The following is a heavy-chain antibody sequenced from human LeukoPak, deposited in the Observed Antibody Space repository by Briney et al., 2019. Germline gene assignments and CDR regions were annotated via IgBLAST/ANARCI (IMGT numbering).Heavy chain of an antibody. CDR3: ARARDGYNFWYFDY. J-gene: IGHJ4*02. CDR2: IYSGGST. CDR1: GFTVSSNY. V-gene: IGHV3-53*01. D-gene: IGHD5-24*01. Sequence: GGSLRLSCAAPGFTVSSNYMSWVRQAPGKGLEWASVIYSGGSTYYADSVKGRFTISRDNSKNTLYLQMNSLRAEDTAVYYCARARDGYNFWYFDYWGQGTLVTVSS.